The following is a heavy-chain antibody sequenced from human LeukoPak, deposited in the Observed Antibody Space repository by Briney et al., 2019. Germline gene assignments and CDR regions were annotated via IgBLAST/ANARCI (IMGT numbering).Heavy chain of an antibody. CDR3: ARDRGIAVAGP. J-gene: IGHJ4*02. Sequence: ASVKVSCKASGGTFSSYAISWVRQAPGQGLEWMGGIIPIFGTANYAQKLQGRVTMTTDTSTSTAYMELRSLRSDDTAVYYCARDRGIAVAGPWGQGTLVTVSS. D-gene: IGHD6-19*01. V-gene: IGHV1-69*05. CDR2: IIPIFGTA. CDR1: GGTFSSYA.